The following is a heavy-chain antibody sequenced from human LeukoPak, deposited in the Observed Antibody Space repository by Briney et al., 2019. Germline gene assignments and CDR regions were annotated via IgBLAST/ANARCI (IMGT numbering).Heavy chain of an antibody. D-gene: IGHD2-15*01. Sequence: SETLSLTCNVSGASISDYYWSWVRQSPEKGLEWIACLYYSGSSHYNPSLRSRVAISGDTSKNQFSLKLTSVTTADTAVYYCARTIRRGWFDLWGRGTLVTVSS. V-gene: IGHV4-59*01. CDR3: ARTIRRGWFDL. J-gene: IGHJ2*01. CDR1: GASISDYY. CDR2: LYYSGSS.